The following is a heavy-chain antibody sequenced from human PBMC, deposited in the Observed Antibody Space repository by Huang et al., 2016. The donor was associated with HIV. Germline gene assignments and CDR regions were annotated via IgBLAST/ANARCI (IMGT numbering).Heavy chain of an antibody. J-gene: IGHJ4*02. D-gene: IGHD3-22*01. V-gene: IGHV1-69*01. Sequence: QVHLVQSGAEVKKPGSSVKVSCKASGNSFTSLPINWVRQAPGQGLEWMGGLVPMLGSATDAQKCRGRGTMSADESTSTSYMELSSLRSDDTAVYYCATSTPMLGESGGWSGKVVITENVPYVDWGQGTLVTVSS. CDR3: ATSTPMLGESGGWSGKVVITENVPYVD. CDR1: GNSFTSLP. CDR2: LVPMLGSA.